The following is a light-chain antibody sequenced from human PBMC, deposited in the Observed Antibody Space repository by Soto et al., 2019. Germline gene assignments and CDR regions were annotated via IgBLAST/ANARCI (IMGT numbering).Light chain of an antibody. CDR3: QHYYSYPYT. Sequence: AIRMTQSPSSLSASIGDRVTITCRASHVVSNYLAWYQQKPGKAPKALIYAASFLQSGVPSRFSGSGSWTDFSLTISFLQSEDFATYYCQHYYSYPYTFGQGTTLQMK. J-gene: IGKJ2*01. CDR1: HVVSNY. V-gene: IGKV1-8*01. CDR2: AAS.